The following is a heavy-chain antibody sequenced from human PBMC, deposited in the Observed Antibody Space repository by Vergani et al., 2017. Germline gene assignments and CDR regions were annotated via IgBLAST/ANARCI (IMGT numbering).Heavy chain of an antibody. D-gene: IGHD2-15*01. CDR1: GDSVISTDYH. J-gene: IGHJ4*02. CDR2: MDYSGSA. CDR3: ASKRGACRAAYCHSYDF. Sequence: QVQLQESGPGLVKPSETLSLTCTVSGDSVISTDYHWGWIRQPPGKGLEWIGSMDYSGSASYNPSLGSRISVSFETPKNQFSLRLHAVTAADTAVYYCASKRGACRAAYCHSYDFWGPGTLVGVSS. V-gene: IGHV4-39*01.